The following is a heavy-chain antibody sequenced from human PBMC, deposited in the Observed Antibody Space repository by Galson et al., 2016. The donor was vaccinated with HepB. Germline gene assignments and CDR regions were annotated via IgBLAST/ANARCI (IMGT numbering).Heavy chain of an antibody. V-gene: IGHV4-34*01. CDR3: ARGGENSWYENDAFDM. CDR1: GGPFSGYY. CDR2: INQSGSV. Sequence: SETLSLTCAVYGGPFSGYYWSWIRQPPGKGPEWIGDINQSGSVNYNPSLKSRVSISSDSFKNEFFLKVTSVTAADTAIYFCARGGENSWYENDAFDMWGPGTTVIVSS. D-gene: IGHD5-12*01. J-gene: IGHJ3*02.